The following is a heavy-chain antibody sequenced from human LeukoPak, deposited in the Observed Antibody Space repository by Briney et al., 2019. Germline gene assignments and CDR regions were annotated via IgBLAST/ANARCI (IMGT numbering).Heavy chain of an antibody. Sequence: AAVKVSCKASGYTFTSYGVGWVRQAPGQGPEWMGWVSGYTGNTDFAEDSQGTVRMRINVSRSTVYMELISLTTYRNAVDESARVRTELISTSQSSNWFDPGGEGTLVTASS. V-gene: IGHV1-18*01. J-gene: IGHJ5*02. CDR2: VSGYTGNT. CDR3: ARVRTELISTSQSSNWFDP. D-gene: IGHD3-3*02. CDR1: GYTFTSYG.